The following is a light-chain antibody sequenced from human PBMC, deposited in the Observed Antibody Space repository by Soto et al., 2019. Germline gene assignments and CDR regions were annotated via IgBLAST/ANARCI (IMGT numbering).Light chain of an antibody. CDR1: SDDIGDYNY. CDR3: SSYRTMSSLV. CDR2: EVS. Sequence: QSVLTQPASVSGSPGQSITISCTGTSDDIGDYNYVSWYQQHPGEAPKLIIYEVSARPSGVSSRFSGSKSANTASLTITCLQAEDEADYYCSSYRTMSSLVFGGGTKLTVL. V-gene: IGLV2-14*01. J-gene: IGLJ2*01.